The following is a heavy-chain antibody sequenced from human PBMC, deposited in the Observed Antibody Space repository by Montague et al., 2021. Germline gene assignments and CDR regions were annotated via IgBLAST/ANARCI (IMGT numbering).Heavy chain of an antibody. CDR2: VYHNGDT. V-gene: IGHV4-30-2*01. J-gene: IGHJ3*02. D-gene: IGHD4-17*01. CDR3: VRGPDYGDTGGAVDI. Sequence: TLSLTCAVSGGSISSSGYSWNWIRQPPGKGLEWIGYVYHNGDTYYKSSLKSRVTMSVDTSKNQFSLKLISVTAADTAVYYCVRGPDYGDTGGAVDIWGQGTTVAISS. CDR1: GGSISSSGYS.